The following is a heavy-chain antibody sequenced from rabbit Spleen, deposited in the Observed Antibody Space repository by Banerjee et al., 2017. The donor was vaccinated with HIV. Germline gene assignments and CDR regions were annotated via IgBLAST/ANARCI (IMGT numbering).Heavy chain of an antibody. V-gene: IGHV1S45*01. Sequence: QEQLVESGGGLVQPEGSLTLTCTPSGFSFSSNYYMCWVRQAPGKGLEWIACIYTGDDNTYYASWAKGRFTISKTSSTTMTLQMTSLTAADTATYFCARAGGSGVANYFNLWGQGTLVTVS. CDR1: GFSFSSNYY. D-gene: IGHD8-1*01. J-gene: IGHJ4*01. CDR3: ARAGGSGVANYFNL. CDR2: IYTGDDNT.